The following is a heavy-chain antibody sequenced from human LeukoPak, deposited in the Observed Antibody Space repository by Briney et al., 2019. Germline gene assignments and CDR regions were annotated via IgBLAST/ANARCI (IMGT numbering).Heavy chain of an antibody. CDR2: INHSGST. J-gene: IGHJ5*02. CDR1: GGSFSGYY. V-gene: IGHV4-34*01. Sequence: PSETLSLTCVVYGGSFSGYYWSWIRQPPGKGLEWIGEINHSGSTNYNPSLKSRVTISVDTSKNRFSLKLSSVTAADTAVYYCARGSRSGYQLLSRWFYPWGQGTLVTVSS. CDR3: ARGSRSGYQLLSRWFYP. D-gene: IGHD2-2*01.